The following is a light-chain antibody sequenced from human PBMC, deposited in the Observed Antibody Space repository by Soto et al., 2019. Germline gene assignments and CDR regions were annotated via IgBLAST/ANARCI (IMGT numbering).Light chain of an antibody. V-gene: IGLV1-44*01. CDR3: AAWDYSPNALNWV. CDR1: SSNIGSNT. Sequence: QSVLTQPPSASGTPGQRVTISCSGSSSNIGSNTVNWYQQLPGTAPKLLIYSNNQRPSGVPDRFSCSKSRTSTSLAISGLQSEDEADYYCAAWDYSPNALNWVFGGGTKLTVL. J-gene: IGLJ3*02. CDR2: SNN.